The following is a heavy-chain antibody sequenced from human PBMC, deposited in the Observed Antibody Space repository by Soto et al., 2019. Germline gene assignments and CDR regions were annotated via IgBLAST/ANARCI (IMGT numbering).Heavy chain of an antibody. Sequence: PSETLSLTCTVSGGSISSSNYFWARIRQPPGKGLEWMGSVYFSGMTYYNANVKSRVTISADTSKNQFSLKLNSVTAADTAVYFCARLTSGYYYDSSGYYGWFDPWGQGTLVTVSS. J-gene: IGHJ5*02. CDR2: VYFSGMT. V-gene: IGHV4-39*01. CDR3: ARLTSGYYYDSSGYYGWFDP. CDR1: GGSISSSNYF. D-gene: IGHD3-22*01.